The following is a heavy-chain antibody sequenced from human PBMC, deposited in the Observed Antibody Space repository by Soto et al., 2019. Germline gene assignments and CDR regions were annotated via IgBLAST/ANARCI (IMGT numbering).Heavy chain of an antibody. Sequence: EVHLVESGGGLVQPGGSLRLTCAASGFTLSSYAMHWVRQAPGKGLEYVSAISSNGGSTYYANSVKGRFTISRDNSKNTLYLQMGSLRAEDMAVYYCARGPGYYFDYWGQGTLVTVSS. CDR1: GFTLSSYA. J-gene: IGHJ4*02. CDR3: ARGPGYYFDY. CDR2: ISSNGGST. V-gene: IGHV3-64*01.